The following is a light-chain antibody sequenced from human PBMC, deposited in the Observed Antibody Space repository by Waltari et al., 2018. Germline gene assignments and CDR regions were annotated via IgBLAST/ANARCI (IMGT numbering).Light chain of an antibody. J-gene: IGKJ4*01. CDR3: QQYNNWPLT. Sequence: EIIMTQSPATLSLSPGERATLSCRASQSVTNNLAWYQHKPGQAPRLLIYGASTRATSIPARISGSGSGTEFTLTISSLQSEDFAFYYCQQYNNWPLTFGGGTKVEIK. CDR2: GAS. V-gene: IGKV3-15*01. CDR1: QSVTNN.